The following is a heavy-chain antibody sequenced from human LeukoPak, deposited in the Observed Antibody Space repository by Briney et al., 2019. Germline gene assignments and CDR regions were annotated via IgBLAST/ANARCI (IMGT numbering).Heavy chain of an antibody. V-gene: IGHV1-2*02. Sequence: GASVKVSCKPSRYTFTDSHMHWVRQAPGQRLEWMGWINPNTVGTNYAQIFQGRVTMTRDTSISTAYMELTGLRSDDTAVYFCGRKWGKRVNAFDIWGQGIKVTDSS. J-gene: IGHJ3*02. D-gene: IGHD1-26*01. CDR3: GRKWGKRVNAFDI. CDR1: RYTFTDSH. CDR2: INPNTVGT.